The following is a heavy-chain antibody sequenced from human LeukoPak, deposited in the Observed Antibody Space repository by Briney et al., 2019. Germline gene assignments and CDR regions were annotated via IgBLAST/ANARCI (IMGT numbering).Heavy chain of an antibody. CDR3: ARDSNSSQPSRENWFDP. CDR2: INPSGGST. D-gene: IGHD2-2*01. CDR1: GYTFTSYY. J-gene: IGHJ5*02. V-gene: IGHV1-46*01. Sequence: ASVKVSCKASGYTFTSYYMHWVRQAPGQGLEWMGIINPSGGSTSYAQKFQGRVTMTRDTSTSTVYMELSSLRSEDTAVYYCARDSNSSQPSRENWFDPWGQGTLVTVSS.